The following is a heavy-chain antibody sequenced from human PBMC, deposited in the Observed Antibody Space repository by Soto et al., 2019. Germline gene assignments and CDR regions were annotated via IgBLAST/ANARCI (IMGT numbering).Heavy chain of an antibody. Sequence: SETLSHTCVVSGGYISDYFLSWIRQQPGMALEWIGEINHLGSINYNPSLKSRVTMSVDTSKNQFSLTLNSVTAADTATYYCARGGISHWAYFYYMDVWDRGTTVTVSS. CDR3: ARGGISHWAYFYYMDV. D-gene: IGHD2-21*01. CDR1: GGYISDYF. J-gene: IGHJ6*03. CDR2: INHLGSI. V-gene: IGHV4-34*01.